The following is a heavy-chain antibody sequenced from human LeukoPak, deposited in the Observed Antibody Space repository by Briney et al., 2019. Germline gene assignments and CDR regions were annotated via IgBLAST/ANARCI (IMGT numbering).Heavy chain of an antibody. CDR2: IYYSGST. V-gene: IGHV4-59*01. J-gene: IGHJ4*02. Sequence: SETLSLTCTVSGGSISSYYWSWIRQPPGKGLEWIGYIYYSGSTNYNPSLKSRVTISVDTSKNQFSLKLSSVTAADTAVYYCARVSPDYGDPPTFDYWGQGTLVTVSS. CDR3: ARVSPDYGDPPTFDY. D-gene: IGHD4-17*01. CDR1: GGSISSYY.